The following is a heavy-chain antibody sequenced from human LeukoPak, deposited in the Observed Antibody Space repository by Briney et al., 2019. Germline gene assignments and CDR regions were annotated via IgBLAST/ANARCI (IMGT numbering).Heavy chain of an antibody. V-gene: IGHV3-23*01. CDR3: AKQYFDLLPYFDD. J-gene: IGHJ4*02. CDR2: ISGSGGST. CDR1: GFTFSSYA. D-gene: IGHD3-9*01. Sequence: PGGSLRLSCAASGFTFSSYAMSWVRQAPGKGLECVSAISGSGGSTYYADSVKGRFTISRDNSKNTLYLQMSSLRAEDTAVYYCAKQYFDLLPYFDDWGQGTLVTVSS.